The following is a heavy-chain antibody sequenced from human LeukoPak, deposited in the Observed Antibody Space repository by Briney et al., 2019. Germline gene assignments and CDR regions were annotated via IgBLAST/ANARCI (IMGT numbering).Heavy chain of an antibody. D-gene: IGHD2-2*01. J-gene: IGHJ4*02. Sequence: SETLSLTCTVSGGSISSYYWSWIRQPPGKGLEWIGYIYYSGSTNYNPSLKSRVTISVDTSKNQFSLKLSSVTAADTAVYYCASRENDIVVVPAAKALGYWGQGTLVTVSS. CDR2: IYYSGST. CDR1: GGSISSYY. V-gene: IGHV4-59*12. CDR3: ASRENDIVVVPAAKALGY.